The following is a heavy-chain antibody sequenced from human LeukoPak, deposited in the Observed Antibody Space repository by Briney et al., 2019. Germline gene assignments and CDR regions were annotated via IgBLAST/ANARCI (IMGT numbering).Heavy chain of an antibody. CDR2: ISGRGGST. J-gene: IGHJ4*02. D-gene: IGHD6-13*01. CDR1: GFTFSSYA. CDR3: AKYSSSWYVAAFDY. V-gene: IGHV3-23*01. Sequence: GGSLRLSCAASGFTFSSYAMSWVRQAPGKGLEWVSAISGRGGSTYYADSVKGRFTISRDNSKNTLYLQMNSLRAEDTAVYYCAKYSSSWYVAAFDYWGQGTLVTVSS.